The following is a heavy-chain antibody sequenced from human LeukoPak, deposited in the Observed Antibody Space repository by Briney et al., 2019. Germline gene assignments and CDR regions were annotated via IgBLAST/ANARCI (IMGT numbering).Heavy chain of an antibody. CDR1: GVSISSSSYY. J-gene: IGHJ5*02. V-gene: IGHV4-39*01. CDR2: IYYSGRT. D-gene: IGHD1-7*01. CDR3: ARRDNWNYGSWFDP. Sequence: SETLSLTCTVSGVSISSSSYYWGWIRQPPGKGLEWIGSIYYSGRTYYNPSLKIRVTISVDTSKNQFSLKLSSVTAADTAVYYCARRDNWNYGSWFDPWGQGTLVTVSS.